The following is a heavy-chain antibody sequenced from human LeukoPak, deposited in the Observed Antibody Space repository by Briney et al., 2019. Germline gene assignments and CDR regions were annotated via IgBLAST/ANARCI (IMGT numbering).Heavy chain of an antibody. J-gene: IGHJ5*02. V-gene: IGHV3-74*01. Sequence: GGSLRLSCAASGFTFSSYWMHWVRQAPGKGLVWVSRINSDGSSTSYADSVKGRSTISRDNAKNTLYLQMNGLRAEDTAVYYCARAGYDFWSGYSPLNWFDPWGQGTLVTVSS. CDR1: GFTFSSYW. CDR2: INSDGSST. D-gene: IGHD3-3*01. CDR3: ARAGYDFWSGYSPLNWFDP.